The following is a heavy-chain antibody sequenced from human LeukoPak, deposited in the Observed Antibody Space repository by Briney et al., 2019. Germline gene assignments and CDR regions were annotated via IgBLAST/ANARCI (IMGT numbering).Heavy chain of an antibody. CDR1: GFTFSSYS. CDR2: IYYSGST. V-gene: IGHV4-30-4*08. Sequence: LRLSCAASGFTFSSYSMNWIRQPPGKGLEWIGYIYYSGSTYYNPSLKSRVTISVDTSKNQFSLKLSSVTAADTAVYYCARVLSYSSGYSSVEYFQHWGQGTLVTVSS. J-gene: IGHJ1*01. CDR3: ARVLSYSSGYSSVEYFQH. D-gene: IGHD3-22*01.